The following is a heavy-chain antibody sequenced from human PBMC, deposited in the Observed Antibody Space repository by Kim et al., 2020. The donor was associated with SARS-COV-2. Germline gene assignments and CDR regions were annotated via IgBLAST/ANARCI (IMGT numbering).Heavy chain of an antibody. D-gene: IGHD5-18*01. V-gene: IGHV4-39*01. J-gene: IGHJ6*03. CDR3: ARHVRGRGYSYGYYMDV. Sequence: LKSRVTISVDTSKNQFSLKLSSVTAADTAVYYCARHVRGRGYSYGYYMDVWGKGTTVTVSS.